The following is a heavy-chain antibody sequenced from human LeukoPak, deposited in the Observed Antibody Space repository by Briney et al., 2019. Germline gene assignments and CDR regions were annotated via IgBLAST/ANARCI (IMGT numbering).Heavy chain of an antibody. Sequence: PSETLSLTCAVYGGAFSGYYWNWIRQPPGKGLEWIGEMNHSGTTKYSPSLKSRVSISVDTSKSQISLRLTSVTAADTAVYYCARGYGSGSLPHGMDVWGQGTTVTVS. CDR3: ARGYGSGSLPHGMDV. J-gene: IGHJ6*02. V-gene: IGHV4-34*01. CDR2: MNHSGTT. CDR1: GGAFSGYY. D-gene: IGHD3-10*01.